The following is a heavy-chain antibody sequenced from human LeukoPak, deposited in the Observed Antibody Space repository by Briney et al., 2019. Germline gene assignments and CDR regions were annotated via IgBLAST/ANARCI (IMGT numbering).Heavy chain of an antibody. D-gene: IGHD3-22*01. Sequence: GGSLRLSCAASGFTFSSYAMSWVRQAPGKGLEWVSSISSSSSYIYSADSVKGRFTISRDNAKNSLYLQMNSLRAEDTAVYYCARGSHYYDSSSYGMDVWGQGTTVTVSS. V-gene: IGHV3-21*01. J-gene: IGHJ6*02. CDR2: ISSSSSYI. CDR1: GFTFSSYA. CDR3: ARGSHYYDSSSYGMDV.